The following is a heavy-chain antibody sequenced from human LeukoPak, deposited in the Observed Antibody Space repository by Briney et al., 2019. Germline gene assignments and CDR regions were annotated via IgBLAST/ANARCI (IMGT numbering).Heavy chain of an antibody. Sequence: GGSLRLSCAASGFTFSSCAMTWVRQAPGQGLEWVSSISGSGATTYYADSVKGRFTISRDNSNNTVYLKMNSLRAEDTAVYYCAKDQSRVGASDPFDYWGQGMQVGVSS. CDR1: GFTFSSCA. V-gene: IGHV3-23*01. J-gene: IGHJ4*02. D-gene: IGHD1-26*01. CDR3: AKDQSRVGASDPFDY. CDR2: ISGSGATT.